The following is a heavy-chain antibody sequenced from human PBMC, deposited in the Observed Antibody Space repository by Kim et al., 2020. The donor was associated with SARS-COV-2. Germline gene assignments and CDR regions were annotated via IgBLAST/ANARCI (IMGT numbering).Heavy chain of an antibody. CDR2: ISSSSSYI. J-gene: IGHJ6*02. V-gene: IGHV3-21*01. CDR3: ASDSPTTGIVVVPDYYYYYGMDV. Sequence: GGSLRLSCAASGFTFSSYSMNWVRQAPGKGLEWVSSISSSSSYIYYADSVKGRFTISRDNAKNSLYLQMNSLRAEDTAVYYCASDSPTTGIVVVPDYYYYYGMDVWGQGTTVTVSS. D-gene: IGHD2-2*01. CDR1: GFTFSSYS.